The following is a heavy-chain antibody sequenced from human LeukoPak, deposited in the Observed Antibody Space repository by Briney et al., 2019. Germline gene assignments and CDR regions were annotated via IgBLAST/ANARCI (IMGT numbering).Heavy chain of an antibody. D-gene: IGHD2-15*01. V-gene: IGHV3-23*01. CDR3: AKVRYCSGGSCYPSFDY. CDR2: ISGSGGST. Sequence: GGSLRLSCAASGFTFSSYAKSWVRQAPGKGLEWVSAISGSGGSTYYADSVKGRFTISRDNSKNTLYLQMNSLRAEDTAVYYCAKVRYCSGGSCYPSFDYWGQGTLVTVSS. J-gene: IGHJ4*02. CDR1: GFTFSSYA.